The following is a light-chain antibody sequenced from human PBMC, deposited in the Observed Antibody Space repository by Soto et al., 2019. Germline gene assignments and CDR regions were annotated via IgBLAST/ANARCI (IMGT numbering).Light chain of an antibody. CDR2: GVS. CDR3: QQYNNWPIT. J-gene: IGKJ5*01. Sequence: EVVLTQSPATLPVSPGEGATLSCRASQSVNLYLAWYQQKPGQAPRVIIYGVSTRATGVPGRFSGSGSGTEFTLTISTLQSEDSAVYYCQQYNNWPITFGQGTRLEIK. V-gene: IGKV3-15*01. CDR1: QSVNLY.